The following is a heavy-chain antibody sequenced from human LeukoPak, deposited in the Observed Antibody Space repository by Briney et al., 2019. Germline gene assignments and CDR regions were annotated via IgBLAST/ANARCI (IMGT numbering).Heavy chain of an antibody. CDR2: ISGSGGST. D-gene: IGHD2-15*01. J-gene: IGHJ6*03. CDR3: AKNGVARPYYYYYMDV. CDR1: GFTFSSYA. V-gene: IGHV3-23*01. Sequence: PGGSLRLSCAASGFTFSSYAMSWVRQAPGKGLEWVSAISGSGGSTYYADSVKGRFTISRDNSKNTLYLQMNSLIAEDTAVYYCAKNGVARPYYYYYMDVWGKGTTVTVSS.